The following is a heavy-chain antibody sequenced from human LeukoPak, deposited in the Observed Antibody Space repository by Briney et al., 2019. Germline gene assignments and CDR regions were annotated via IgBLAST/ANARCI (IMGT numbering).Heavy chain of an antibody. CDR2: ISYDESKI. J-gene: IGHJ6*02. CDR3: AKDKGWGYSAYDCYGMDV. V-gene: IGHV3-30*18. CDR1: GFSFTNYA. D-gene: IGHD1-26*01. Sequence: QPGGSLRLSCTGSGFSFTNYAMHWVRQAPGEGLEWVAVISYDESKIYYADSVKGRFTISRDNSKNTLYLQMNSLRAEDTAVYYCAKDKGWGYSAYDCYGMDVWGQGTTVSVSS.